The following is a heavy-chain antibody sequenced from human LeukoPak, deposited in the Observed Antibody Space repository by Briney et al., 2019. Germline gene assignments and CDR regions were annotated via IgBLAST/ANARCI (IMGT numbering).Heavy chain of an antibody. CDR3: ARDLKLEWLLKGYYYYMDV. D-gene: IGHD3-3*01. V-gene: IGHV1-18*01. Sequence: ASVKVSCKASGYTFTSYGISWVRQAPGQGLEWMGWISAYNGNTNHAQKLQGRVTMTTDTSTSTAYMELRSLRSDDTAVYYCARDLKLEWLLKGYYYYMDVWGKGTTVTVSS. CDR2: ISAYNGNT. CDR1: GYTFTSYG. J-gene: IGHJ6*03.